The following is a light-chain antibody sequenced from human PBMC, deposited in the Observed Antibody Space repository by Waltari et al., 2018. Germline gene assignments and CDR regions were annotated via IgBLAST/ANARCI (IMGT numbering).Light chain of an antibody. V-gene: IGLV1-36*01. CDR1: SPNIGTNS. CDR2: YDD. CDR3: AAWDDSLNGPV. Sequence: QSVLTQSPSVSEAPRPRVTISCSGSSPNIGTNSVNWYQQLPGKAPKLLIYYDDLLPSGVSDRFSGSKSGTSASLAISGLQSEDEADYYCAAWDDSLNGPVFGGGTKLTVL. J-gene: IGLJ3*02.